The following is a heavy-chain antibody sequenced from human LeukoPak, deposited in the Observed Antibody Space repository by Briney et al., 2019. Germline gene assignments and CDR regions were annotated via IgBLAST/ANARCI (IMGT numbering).Heavy chain of an antibody. Sequence: GGSLRLSCVVSGFILSRQDFRWVRQAPGKGLEWVGHVSSNGTSKYNGDSVKGRFTVSRDNSKNTLFLQMTSLRPEDTAVYYCAKGDSFDQWGRGTQVIVSS. V-gene: IGHV3-30*18. CDR1: GFILSRQD. CDR2: VSSNGTSK. D-gene: IGHD3-3*01. J-gene: IGHJ4*02. CDR3: AKGDSFDQ.